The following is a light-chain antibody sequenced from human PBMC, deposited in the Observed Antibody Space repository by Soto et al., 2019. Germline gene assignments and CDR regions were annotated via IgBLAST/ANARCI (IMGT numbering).Light chain of an antibody. Sequence: DIQMTQSPSSLSASVGDRVTITCRASQSISSYFNWYQQKPGKAPKLLIYAASSLQSGVPSRFSGSGSGTDFTLTISSLQPEDFATYYCQQSYSTPFGQGTKVDIK. J-gene: IGKJ1*01. V-gene: IGKV1-39*01. CDR2: AAS. CDR3: QQSYSTP. CDR1: QSISSY.